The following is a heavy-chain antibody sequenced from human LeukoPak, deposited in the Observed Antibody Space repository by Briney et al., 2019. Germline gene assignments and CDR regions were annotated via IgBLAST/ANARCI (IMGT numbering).Heavy chain of an antibody. Sequence: ASVNVSCTVSGYTLTELSMHWVRQAPGQGLEWMGWINPNSGGPNYAQKFQGRVTMTRDTSISTAYMELSRLRSDDTAVYYCARGAPLGYCSSTSCGHYYYMDVWGKGTTVTVSS. D-gene: IGHD2-2*01. CDR1: GYTLTELS. V-gene: IGHV1-2*02. CDR2: INPNSGGP. CDR3: ARGAPLGYCSSTSCGHYYYMDV. J-gene: IGHJ6*03.